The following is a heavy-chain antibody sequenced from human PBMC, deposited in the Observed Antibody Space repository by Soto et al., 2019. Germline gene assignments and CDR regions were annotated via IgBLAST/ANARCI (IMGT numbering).Heavy chain of an antibody. CDR2: IWYDGSNK. CDR3: ARDNYYVSSGYFYCPWD. V-gene: IGHV3-33*01. J-gene: IGHJ4*02. CDR1: GFTFSSYG. D-gene: IGHD3-22*01. Sequence: QVQLVESGGGVVQPGRSLRLSCAASGFTFSSYGMHWVRQAPGKGLAWVAVIWYDGSNKYYADSVKGRFTISRDNSKNTLYLQMNSLRAEDTAVYYWARDNYYVSSGYFYCPWDWGQGTLVTVAS.